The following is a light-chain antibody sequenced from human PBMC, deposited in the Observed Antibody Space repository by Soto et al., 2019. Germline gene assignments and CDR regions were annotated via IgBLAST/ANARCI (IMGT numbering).Light chain of an antibody. J-gene: IGKJ1*01. V-gene: IGKV1-39*01. Sequence: DIQMTQSPSSLSASVGDSVTITCRASQSVRNDLNWYQHKPGKAPKLLIYGASRLQTGVPSRFSGSGSGTDFTLTVSSLQPEDVATYYCQQTYSSSWTFGQGTKVEIK. CDR3: QQTYSSSWT. CDR2: GAS. CDR1: QSVRND.